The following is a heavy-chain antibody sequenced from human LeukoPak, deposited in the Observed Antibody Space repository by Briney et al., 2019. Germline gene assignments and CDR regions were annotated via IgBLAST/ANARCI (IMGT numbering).Heavy chain of an antibody. CDR1: GGTFSSYA. V-gene: IGHV1-69*04. CDR2: IIPIFGIA. D-gene: IGHD3-22*01. CDR3: ARDEGYYDSSGYDY. Sequence: GSSVKVSCKASGGTFSSYAISWVRQAPGQGLEWMGRIIPIFGIANYAQKFQGRVTITADKSTSTVYMELSSLRSEDTAVYYCARDEGYYDSSGYDYWGQGTLVTVSS. J-gene: IGHJ4*02.